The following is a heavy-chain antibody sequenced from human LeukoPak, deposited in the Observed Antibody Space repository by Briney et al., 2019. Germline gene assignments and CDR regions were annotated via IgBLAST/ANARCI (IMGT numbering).Heavy chain of an antibody. CDR3: ARWDPTYDIAASGTSNYY. CDR1: GYTITDYY. Sequence: ASVKVSCKASGYTITDYYMHWVRQAPGQGLEWMGWINPNSGGTNYAQKFQGRVTMTRDTSISTAYMELSRLRSDDTAVYYCARWDPTYDIAASGTSNYYWGQGTLVTVSS. J-gene: IGHJ4*02. V-gene: IGHV1-2*02. CDR2: INPNSGGT. D-gene: IGHD6-13*01.